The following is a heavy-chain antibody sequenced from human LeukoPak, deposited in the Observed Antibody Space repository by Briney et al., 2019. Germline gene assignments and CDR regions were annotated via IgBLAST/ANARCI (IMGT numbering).Heavy chain of an antibody. CDR2: ISYDGSNK. Sequence: GGSLRLSCGASGFTFSSYAMHWVRQAPGKGLEWVAVISYDGSNKYYADSVKGRFTISRDNSKNTLYLQMNSLRAEDTAVYYCARERRTGYSYDQGAFDIWGQGTMVTVSS. V-gene: IGHV3-30-3*01. D-gene: IGHD5-18*01. CDR3: ARERRTGYSYDQGAFDI. J-gene: IGHJ3*02. CDR1: GFTFSSYA.